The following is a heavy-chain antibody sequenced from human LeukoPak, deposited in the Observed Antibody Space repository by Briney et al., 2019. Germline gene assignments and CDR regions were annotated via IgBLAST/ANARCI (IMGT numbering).Heavy chain of an antibody. CDR3: AKEVRNYYYMDV. V-gene: IGHV3-30*18. D-gene: IGHD3-10*01. CDR2: ISYDGSNK. CDR1: GFTFSSYG. Sequence: PGGSLRLSCAASGFTFSSYGMHWVRQAPGKGLEWVAVISYDGSNKYYADSVKGRFTISRDNSKNTLYLQMNSLRAEDTAVYYCAKEVRNYYYMDVWGKGTTVTVSS. J-gene: IGHJ6*03.